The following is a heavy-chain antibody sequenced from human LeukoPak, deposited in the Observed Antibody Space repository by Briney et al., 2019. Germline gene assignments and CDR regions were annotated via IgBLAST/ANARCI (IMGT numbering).Heavy chain of an antibody. J-gene: IGHJ4*02. Sequence: SETLSLACTVSGGSINGHYVNWVRQPQGKGLEWIGYIYYTGSVTYNPSLSSRVTISVDTSNNQFSLKLTSVTAADTAVYYCTRGRLSGISHFDSWGQGTLVTVSS. D-gene: IGHD5-12*01. V-gene: IGHV4-59*11. CDR1: GGSINGHY. CDR2: IYYTGSV. CDR3: TRGRLSGISHFDS.